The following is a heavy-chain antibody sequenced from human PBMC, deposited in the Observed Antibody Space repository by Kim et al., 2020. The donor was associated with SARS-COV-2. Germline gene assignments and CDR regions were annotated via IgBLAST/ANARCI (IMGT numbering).Heavy chain of an antibody. J-gene: IGHJ4*02. CDR2: ISIDGSTT. CDR3: GRRMYSGTYFYFDY. D-gene: IGHD1-26*01. V-gene: IGHV3-74*01. CDR1: GFTLSDYW. Sequence: GGSLRLSCAASGFTLSDYWMHWVRQAPGEGLVWVSRISIDGSTTNYADSVKGRFTISRDKAKNTLYLQMNSLRVEDTALYYCGRRMYSGTYFYFDYWGQG.